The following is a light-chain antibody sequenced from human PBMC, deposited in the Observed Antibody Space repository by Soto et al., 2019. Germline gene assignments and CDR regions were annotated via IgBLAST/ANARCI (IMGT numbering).Light chain of an antibody. V-gene: IGKV3-11*01. CDR3: QQRSNWPGT. CDR2: DAS. J-gene: IGKJ3*01. Sequence: EIVLTQSPATLSLSPGERAILSCSASQSVGTYLAWYQQKPGQAPRLLIYDASNRATGIPARFGGSGSGTDFTLTINSLEPEDFAVYYCQQRSNWPGTFGPGTKVYIK. CDR1: QSVGTY.